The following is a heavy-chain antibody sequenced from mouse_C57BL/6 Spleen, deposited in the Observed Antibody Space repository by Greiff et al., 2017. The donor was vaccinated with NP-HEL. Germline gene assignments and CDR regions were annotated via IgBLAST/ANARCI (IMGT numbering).Heavy chain of an antibody. CDR2: IDPSDSYT. V-gene: IGHV1-59*01. Sequence: QVQLQQPGAELVRPGTSVKLSCKASGYTFTSYWMHWVKQRPGQGLEWIGVIDPSDSYTNYNQKFKCKATLTVDTYSSPAYMQLSSLTSEDSAVYYCARSPRYYAMDYWGQGTSVTVSA. CDR1: GYTFTSYW. CDR3: ARSPRYYAMDY. J-gene: IGHJ4*01.